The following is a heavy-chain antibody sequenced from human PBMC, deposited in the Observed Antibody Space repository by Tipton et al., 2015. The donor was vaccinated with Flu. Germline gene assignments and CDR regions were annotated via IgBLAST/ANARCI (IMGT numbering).Heavy chain of an antibody. J-gene: IGHJ2*01. D-gene: IGHD6-19*01. CDR1: GYSISSGYY. Sequence: LRLSCSVSGYSISSGYYWGWVRQSPGKGLEWIGSMSHREILFHNPSLASRVTISVDTSKNQFSLKLTSVTAADTAVYFCARLWLAHWYFDLWGRGTAVSVSS. CDR2: MSHREIL. CDR3: ARLWLAHWYFDL. V-gene: IGHV4-38-2*02.